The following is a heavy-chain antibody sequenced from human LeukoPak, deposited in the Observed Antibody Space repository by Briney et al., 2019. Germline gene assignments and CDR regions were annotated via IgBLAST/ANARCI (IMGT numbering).Heavy chain of an antibody. Sequence: GGSLRLSCAASGFTFDTYNLNWVRQAPGKGLEWVATIRSYSSYIHYADSVKGRFTISRDNSKNTLYVQMNSLRAEDTAVYYCAKDADIVVSSYFDYWGQGTLVTVSS. D-gene: IGHD2-2*01. CDR3: AKDADIVVSSYFDY. J-gene: IGHJ4*02. V-gene: IGHV3-21*01. CDR1: GFTFDTYN. CDR2: IRSYSSYI.